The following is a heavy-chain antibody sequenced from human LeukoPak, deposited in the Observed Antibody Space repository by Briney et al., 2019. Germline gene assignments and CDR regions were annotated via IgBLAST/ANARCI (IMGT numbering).Heavy chain of an antibody. V-gene: IGHV3-74*01. CDR2: TNIDGSR. CDR1: GFTLSSYW. J-gene: IGHJ5*01. CDR3: ARGSSTWYDS. D-gene: IGHD6-13*01. Sequence: PGGSLRLSCAASGFTLSSYWMHWVRQAPGKGLVWVSRTNIDGSRSYADSVKGRFTISRDNAKNTLYLQMNSLRAEDTAVYYCARGSSTWYDSWGQGTLVTVSS.